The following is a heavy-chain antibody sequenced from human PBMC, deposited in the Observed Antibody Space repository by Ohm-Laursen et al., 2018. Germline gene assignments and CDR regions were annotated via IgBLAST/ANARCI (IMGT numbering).Heavy chain of an antibody. CDR3: ARMGPQQPHWYFDL. Sequence: ASVKVSCKASGFTFSNHYMHWMRQAPGQGLEWVGWISPNSGDTNYAPKFQGRVTMTRDTSISTAYMELSRLRSDDTAVYYCARMGPQQPHWYFDLWGRGTLVTVSS. V-gene: IGHV1-2*02. CDR2: ISPNSGDT. CDR1: GFTFSNHY. J-gene: IGHJ2*01. D-gene: IGHD1/OR15-1a*01.